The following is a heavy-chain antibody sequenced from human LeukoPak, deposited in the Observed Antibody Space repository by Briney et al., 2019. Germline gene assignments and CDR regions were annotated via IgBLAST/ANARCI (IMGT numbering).Heavy chain of an antibody. CDR1: GDSVSSKTAG. CDR2: TYYRSKWYN. J-gene: IGHJ6*03. Sequence: SQTLSLTCAISGDSVSSKTAGWNWIRQSPSRGLEWLGRTYYRSKWYNNDAVSVKGRITINPDTAKNQFSLQLNSVTPEDTALYYCARGGYGSGSYGYYYMDVWGKGTTVTISS. V-gene: IGHV6-1*01. CDR3: ARGGYGSGSYGYYYMDV. D-gene: IGHD3-10*01.